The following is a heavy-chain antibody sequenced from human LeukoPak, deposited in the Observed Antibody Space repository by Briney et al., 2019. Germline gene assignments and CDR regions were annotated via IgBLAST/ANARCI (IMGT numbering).Heavy chain of an antibody. V-gene: IGHV1-18*01. D-gene: IGHD6-13*01. CDR3: ASDHLSIEATGSRY. CDR1: GYTFPNYG. Sequence: ASVKVSCKASGYTFPNYGISWARHAPGEGLEWMGWISTYNGDTNYAQKNQGRVTMTTDPSTNTAYMELRSLRSDDTAVYYCASDHLSIEATGSRYWGQGTLVTVSS. J-gene: IGHJ4*02. CDR2: ISTYNGDT.